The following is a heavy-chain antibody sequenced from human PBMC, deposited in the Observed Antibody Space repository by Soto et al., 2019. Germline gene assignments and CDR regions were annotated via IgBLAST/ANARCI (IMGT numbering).Heavy chain of an antibody. J-gene: IGHJ4*02. CDR1: GWSFSGYY. D-gene: IGHD6-6*01. V-gene: IGHV4-34*01. CDR3: ARSSIAARPVDY. Sequence: AXETLSLTCAVDGWSFSGYYWSWIRQPPGKGLEWIGEINHSGSTNYNPSLKSRVTISVDTSKNQFSLKLSSVTAADTAVYYCARSSIAARPVDYWGQGTLVTVSS. CDR2: INHSGST.